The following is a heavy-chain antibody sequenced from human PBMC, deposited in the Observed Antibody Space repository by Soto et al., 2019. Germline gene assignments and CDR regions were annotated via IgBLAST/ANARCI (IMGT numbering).Heavy chain of an antibody. CDR3: YVYSSSTWYFDP. J-gene: IGHJ5*02. V-gene: IGHV3-23*01. CDR2: ITRGGDST. CDR1: GFTFATYA. D-gene: IGHD6-6*01. Sequence: EVQLLESGGGLVQPGGSLILSCAASGFTFATYAMSWVRQAPGKGLEWVSAITRGGDSTFYADSVNGRFTISRDNSKNSLYLKMNSLRAEDTAIYYCYVYSSSTWYFDPWGQGTLVTVS.